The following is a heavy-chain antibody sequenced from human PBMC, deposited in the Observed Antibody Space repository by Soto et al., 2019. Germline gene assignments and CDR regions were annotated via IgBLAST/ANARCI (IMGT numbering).Heavy chain of an antibody. V-gene: IGHV3-11*03. CDR1: GFTFSDYY. CDR2: ISSSSSYT. D-gene: IGHD2-2*01. CDR3: ARRNIVVVPAARAHAFDI. J-gene: IGHJ3*02. Sequence: GGSLRLSCAASGFTFSDYYMSWIRQAPGKGLEWVPYISSSSSYTNYADSVKGRFTISRDNAKNSLYLQMNSLRAEDTAVYYCARRNIVVVPAARAHAFDIWGQGTMVTVSS.